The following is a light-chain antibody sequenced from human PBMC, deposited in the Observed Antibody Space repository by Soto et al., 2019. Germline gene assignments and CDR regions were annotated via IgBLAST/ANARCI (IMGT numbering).Light chain of an antibody. CDR2: AAY. V-gene: IGKV3-15*01. CDR3: QHYNSYSEA. Sequence: EIVMMQSPGTLSASPGERATLSCRASQSVSSDLAWYQQKPGQAPRLLIYAAYTRATGIPARFSGSGSGTDFTLTISSLQPDDFATYYCQHYNSYSEAFGQGTKVELK. J-gene: IGKJ1*01. CDR1: QSVSSD.